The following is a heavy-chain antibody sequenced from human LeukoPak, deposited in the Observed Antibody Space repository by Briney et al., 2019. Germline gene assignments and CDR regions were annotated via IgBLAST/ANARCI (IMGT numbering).Heavy chain of an antibody. CDR1: GFTFNTYG. Sequence: GGSLRLSCEVSGFTFNTYGIHWVRQTPGKGLEWVALISYDGTKTWYTDSVKGRFTIPRDNSRNTLYLQMNSLRAEDTALYYCAKGTLGSCSGATCYDFDNWGQGTLVTVSS. CDR3: AKGTLGSCSGATCYDFDN. V-gene: IGHV3-30*18. CDR2: ISYDGTKT. D-gene: IGHD2-2*01. J-gene: IGHJ4*02.